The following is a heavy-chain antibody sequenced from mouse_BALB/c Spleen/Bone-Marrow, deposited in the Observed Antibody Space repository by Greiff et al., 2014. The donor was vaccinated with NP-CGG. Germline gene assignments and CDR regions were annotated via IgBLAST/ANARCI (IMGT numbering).Heavy chain of an antibody. D-gene: IGHD4-1*01. CDR3: ASLTGTFDY. V-gene: IGHV14-3*02. CDR2: IDPASDYS. Sequence: VQLQQSGAELVMPGASVKLSCTVSGFNIKDTYMHWVKQRPQQGLDWIGRIDPASDYSQYDPKFQGKATITADTSSNTAYLQLSSLTPEDTAVYFCASLTGTFDYWGQGTTLTVSS. J-gene: IGHJ2*01. CDR1: GFNIKDTY.